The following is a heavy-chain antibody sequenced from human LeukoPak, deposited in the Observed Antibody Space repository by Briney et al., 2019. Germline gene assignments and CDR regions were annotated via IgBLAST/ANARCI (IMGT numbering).Heavy chain of an antibody. CDR1: GGSISSDNYH. CDR2: MYTSGST. V-gene: IGHV4-61*02. J-gene: IGHJ4*02. CDR3: ARGFRGDNFDY. D-gene: IGHD7-27*01. Sequence: SQTLSLTCTVSGGSISSDNYHWSWIRQPAGKGLEWIGRMYTSGSTNYNPSLKSRVTISVDTSKNQFSLKLSSVTAADTAVYFCARGFRGDNFDYWGQGTLVTVSS.